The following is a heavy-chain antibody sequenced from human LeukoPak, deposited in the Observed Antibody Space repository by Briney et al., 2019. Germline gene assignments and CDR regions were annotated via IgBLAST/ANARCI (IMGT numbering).Heavy chain of an antibody. V-gene: IGHV3-23*01. D-gene: IGHD1-26*01. Sequence: GGSLRLSCAASGFTFSSYGMSWVRQAPGKGLEWVSTISGRRDSTSYADSVKGRFTISRDNSKNTLYLQMDSLRAEDTAVYYCTKRGAEVGETVAPGDYWGQGTLLTVSS. J-gene: IGHJ4*02. CDR1: GFTFSSYG. CDR2: ISGRRDST. CDR3: TKRGAEVGETVAPGDY.